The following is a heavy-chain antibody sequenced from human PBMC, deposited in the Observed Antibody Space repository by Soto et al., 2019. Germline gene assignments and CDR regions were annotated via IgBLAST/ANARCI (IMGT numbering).Heavy chain of an antibody. J-gene: IGHJ4*02. CDR2: MNPNSGNT. D-gene: IGHD3-22*01. V-gene: IGHV1-8*01. CDR1: GYTFTSYD. CDR3: ARYYYDSSGYLDY. Sequence: ASVRVSCKASGYTFTSYDINWVRQATGQGLEWMGWMNPNSGNTGYAQKFQGRVTMTRNTSISTAYMELSSLRSEDTAVYYCARYYYDSSGYLDYWGQGTLVTVS.